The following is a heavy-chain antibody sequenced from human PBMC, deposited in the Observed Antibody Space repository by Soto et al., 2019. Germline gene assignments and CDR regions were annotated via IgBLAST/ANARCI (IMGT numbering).Heavy chain of an antibody. CDR1: GFTFSSYA. J-gene: IGHJ5*02. V-gene: IGHV3-23*01. CDR2: ISGSGGST. Sequence: PGGSLRLSCAASGFTFSSYAVSWVRQAPGKGLEWVSAISGSGGSTYYADSVKGRFTISRDNSKNTLYLQMNSLRAEDTAVYYCAKPPALAAAGTNWFDPWGQGTLVTVSS. CDR3: AKPPALAAAGTNWFDP. D-gene: IGHD6-13*01.